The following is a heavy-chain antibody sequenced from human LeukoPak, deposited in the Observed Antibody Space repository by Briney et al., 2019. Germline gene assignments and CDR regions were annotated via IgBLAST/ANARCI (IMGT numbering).Heavy chain of an antibody. CDR1: GGSISSGGYF. J-gene: IGHJ4*02. CDR2: IYYSGST. V-gene: IGHV4-31*03. CDR3: ARVEAYSFDY. Sequence: PSETLSLTCTVSGGSISSGGYFWSWIRQHPGNGLEWIGYIYYSGSTDYNPSLQSRVNISVDTSKSQFSLKLSSVTAADTAVYYCARVEAYSFDYWGQGTLVTVSS. D-gene: IGHD3-3*01.